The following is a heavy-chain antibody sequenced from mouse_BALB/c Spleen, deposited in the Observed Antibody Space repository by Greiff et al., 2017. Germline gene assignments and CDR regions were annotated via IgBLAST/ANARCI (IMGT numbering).Heavy chain of an antibody. Sequence: QVQLKESGAELVRPGASVTLSCKASGYTFTDYEMHWVKQTPVHGLEWIGAIDPETGGTAYNQKFKGKATLTADKSSSTAYMELRSLTSEDSAVYYCARRYYGNPYYAMDYWGQGTSVTVSS. V-gene: IGHV1-15*01. CDR1: GYTFTDYE. CDR3: ARRYYGNPYYAMDY. CDR2: IDPETGGT. J-gene: IGHJ4*01. D-gene: IGHD2-1*01.